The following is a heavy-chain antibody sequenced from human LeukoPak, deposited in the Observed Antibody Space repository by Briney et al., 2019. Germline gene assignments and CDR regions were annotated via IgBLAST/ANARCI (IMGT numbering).Heavy chain of an antibody. J-gene: IGHJ6*02. Sequence: GGSLRLSCAASGFTVSSSYMSWVRQAPGKGLEWVSVIYSGGSTFYADSVKGRFTISRDSSKNTLYLQMNGLRAEDTAVYYCARGGGSSWPHRNYYYGMGVWGQGTTVTVSS. D-gene: IGHD6-13*01. CDR1: GFTVSSSY. CDR3: ARGGGSSWPHRNYYYGMGV. CDR2: IYSGGST. V-gene: IGHV3-53*01.